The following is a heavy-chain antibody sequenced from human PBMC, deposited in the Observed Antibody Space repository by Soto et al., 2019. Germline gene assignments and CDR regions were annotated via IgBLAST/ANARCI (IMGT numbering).Heavy chain of an antibody. D-gene: IGHD3-22*01. CDR1: GGSISSGGYY. CDR3: AREDRNYYDSSGYYH. CDR2: IHYSGST. J-gene: IGHJ5*02. V-gene: IGHV4-31*03. Sequence: KASETLSLTCTVSGGSISSGGYYWSWIRQHPGKGLEWIGYIHYSGSTYYNPSLKSRVTISIDTSKNQFSLKLSSVTAADMAVYYCAREDRNYYDSSGYYHWGQGTLVTVSS.